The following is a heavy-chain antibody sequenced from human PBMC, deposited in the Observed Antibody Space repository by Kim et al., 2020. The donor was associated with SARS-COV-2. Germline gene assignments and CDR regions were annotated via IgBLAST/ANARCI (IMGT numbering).Heavy chain of an antibody. D-gene: IGHD6-6*01. CDR2: ISGSGGST. J-gene: IGHJ5*02. CDR1: GFTFSSYA. V-gene: IGHV3-23*01. CDR3: AKDKQQLVLFRRGPNWFDP. Sequence: GGSLRLSCAASGFTFSSYAMSWVRQAPGKGLEWVSAISGSGGSTYYADSVKGRFTISRDNSKNTLYLQMNSLRAEDTAVYYCAKDKQQLVLFRRGPNWFDPWGQGTLVTVSS.